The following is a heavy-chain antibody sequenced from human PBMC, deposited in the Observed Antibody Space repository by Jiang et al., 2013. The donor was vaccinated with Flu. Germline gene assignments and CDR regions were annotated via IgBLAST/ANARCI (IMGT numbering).Heavy chain of an antibody. Sequence: QLLESGGGLVKPGGSLRLSCAASGFIFSSYSMNWVRQAPGKGLEWVSSITSRSSYIHYADSVKGRFTISRDNAKNSLYLQMNSLRAEDTAMYYCARAREAYDSSGYYRHTDWFDPWGQGTLVTVSS. J-gene: IGHJ5*02. D-gene: IGHD3-22*01. CDR3: ARAREAYDSSGYYRHTDWFDP. CDR1: GFIFSSYS. CDR2: ITSRSSYI. V-gene: IGHV3-21*01.